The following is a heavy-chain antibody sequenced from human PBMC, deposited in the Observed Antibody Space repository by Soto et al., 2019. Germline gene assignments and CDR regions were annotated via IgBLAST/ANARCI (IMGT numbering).Heavy chain of an antibody. D-gene: IGHD3-3*01. CDR3: ARDLQYYDFWSGYYTSVEEYYGMDV. CDR1: GFTFSSYE. Sequence: GGSLRLCCAASGFTFSSYEMNWVRQAPGKGLEWVSYISSSGSTIYYADSVKGRFTISRDNAKNSLYLQMNSLRAEDTAVYYCARDLQYYDFWSGYYTSVEEYYGMDVWGQGTTVTVSS. J-gene: IGHJ6*02. V-gene: IGHV3-48*03. CDR2: ISSSGSTI.